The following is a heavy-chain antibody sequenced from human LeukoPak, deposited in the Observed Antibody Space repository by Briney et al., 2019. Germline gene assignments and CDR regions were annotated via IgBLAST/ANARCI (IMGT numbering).Heavy chain of an antibody. CDR3: AKDRAYYYDSSGYFPDY. CDR1: GFTFSSCA. J-gene: IGHJ4*02. CDR2: ISGSGGST. V-gene: IGHV3-23*01. D-gene: IGHD3-22*01. Sequence: GGSLRLSCAASGFTFSSCAMSWVRQAPGKGLEWVSAISGSGGSTYYADSVKGRFTISRDNSKNTLYLQMNSLRAEDTAVYYCAKDRAYYYDSSGYFPDYWGQGTLVTVSS.